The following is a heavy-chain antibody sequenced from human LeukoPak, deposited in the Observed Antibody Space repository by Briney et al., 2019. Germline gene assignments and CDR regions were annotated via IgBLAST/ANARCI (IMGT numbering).Heavy chain of an antibody. CDR3: ARHGPGMNFFYLDF. CDR2: INQDGSET. V-gene: IGHV3-7*01. D-gene: IGHD3-10*01. Sequence: GGSLRLSCAASGFTFSSYGMTWVRQAPGKGLEWVANINQDGSETFYVDSVKGRFTISRDNAKKSLFLEMNSLRAEDTALYYCARHGPGMNFFYLDFWGQGTLVTVAS. J-gene: IGHJ4*02. CDR1: GFTFSSYG.